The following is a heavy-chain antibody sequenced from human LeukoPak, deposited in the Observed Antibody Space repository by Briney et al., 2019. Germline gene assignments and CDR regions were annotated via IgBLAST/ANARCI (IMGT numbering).Heavy chain of an antibody. V-gene: IGHV3-53*01. Sequence: GALRLSLAGPWFHLQYQQLDLVRPAPGKGLEWVSVLYSDGNTKYADSVQGRFTISRDNYKNTLYLEMNSLSADDTAVYYCARGVEPLAANTLAYWGQGTLVTVSS. J-gene: IGHJ4*02. CDR1: FHLQYQQ. CDR3: ARGVEPLAANTLAY. D-gene: IGHD1-14*01. CDR2: LYSDGNT.